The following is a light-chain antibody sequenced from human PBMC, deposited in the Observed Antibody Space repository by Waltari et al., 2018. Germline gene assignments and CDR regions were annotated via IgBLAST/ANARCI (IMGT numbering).Light chain of an antibody. CDR1: GSDVGGNNS. V-gene: IGLV2-14*01. CDR2: HVS. J-gene: IGLJ3*02. CDR3: CSLTSRSTWV. Sequence: QSALTQPAPVSGSLGRSITISCTGPGSDVGGNNSVTWYQRHTGKVPTPLIFHVSKRPTGLSNCFSGSKAGNTAAMTISGLHAEDESDYYCCSLTSRSTWVFCVETKLTVL.